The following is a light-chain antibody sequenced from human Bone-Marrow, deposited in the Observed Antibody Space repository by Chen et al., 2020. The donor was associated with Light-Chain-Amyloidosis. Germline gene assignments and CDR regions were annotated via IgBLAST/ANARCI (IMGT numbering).Light chain of an antibody. CDR1: QTISSNY. Sequence: EIVLTQSPGTLSLSPGEGANLSCRASQTISSNYLTWYQQKFGQAPRLLIYGSSSRATGIPDRYTDSEYETDCTLTSNRLEPADFAMYYCQQYGTSPLTFRGGTKVGIK. CDR3: QQYGTSPLT. CDR2: GSS. V-gene: IGKV3-20*01. J-gene: IGKJ4*01.